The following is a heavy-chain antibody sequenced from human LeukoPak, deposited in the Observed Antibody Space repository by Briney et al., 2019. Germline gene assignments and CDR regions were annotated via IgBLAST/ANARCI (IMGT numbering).Heavy chain of an antibody. CDR1: GFTFDDYA. CDR3: AKYGSSPS. D-gene: IGHD6-19*01. J-gene: IGHJ5*02. V-gene: IGHV3-9*01. Sequence: AGGSLRLSCAASGFTFDDYAMHWVRQTPGKGLEWVSGISWNSGRIEYADSVKGRFTISRDNAKNSLYLQMNSLRPEDTALYYCAKYGSSPSWGQGTLVTVSS. CDR2: ISWNSGRI.